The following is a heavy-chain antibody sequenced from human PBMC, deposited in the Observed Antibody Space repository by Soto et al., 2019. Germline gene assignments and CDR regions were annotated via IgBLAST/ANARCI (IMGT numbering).Heavy chain of an antibody. D-gene: IGHD1-1*01. V-gene: IGHV4-59*08. Sequence: PSETLSLTCAVSGGSISSYYWSWIRQPPGKGLEWIGYIYYSGRTNYKPSLKSRVTISVDTSKNQFSLKLSSVTAADTAVYYCARRYGYSFDYWGQGTLVTVSS. J-gene: IGHJ4*02. CDR3: ARRYGYSFDY. CDR1: GGSISSYY. CDR2: IYYSGRT.